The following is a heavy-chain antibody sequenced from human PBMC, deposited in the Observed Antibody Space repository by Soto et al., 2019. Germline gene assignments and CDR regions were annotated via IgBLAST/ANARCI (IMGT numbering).Heavy chain of an antibody. Sequence: GGSLRLSCAASGFTFSSYAMHWVRQAPGKGLEWVAVISYDGSNKYYADSVKGRFTISRDNSKNTLYLQMNSLRAEDTAVYYCARALAAARAAPSFDYWGQGTLVTVSS. CDR2: ISYDGSNK. V-gene: IGHV3-30-3*01. CDR1: GFTFSSYA. J-gene: IGHJ4*02. CDR3: ARALAAARAAPSFDY. D-gene: IGHD6-13*01.